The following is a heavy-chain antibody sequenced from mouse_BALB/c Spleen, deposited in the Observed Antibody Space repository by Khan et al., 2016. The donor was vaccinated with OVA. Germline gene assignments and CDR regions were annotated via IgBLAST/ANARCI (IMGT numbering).Heavy chain of an antibody. D-gene: IGHD1-1*01. CDR1: GYTFTSYW. J-gene: IGHJ4*01. Sequence: DLVKPGASVKLSCKASGYTFTSYWINWIKQRPGQGLEWMGRIAPGSGSTSYNAMFKGKATLTVDTSSTTAYSQFSSLSSEDSAVYVCARGNYYGNSVYAMDYWGQGTSVTVSS. CDR3: ARGNYYGNSVYAMDY. CDR2: IAPGSGST. V-gene: IGHV1S41*01.